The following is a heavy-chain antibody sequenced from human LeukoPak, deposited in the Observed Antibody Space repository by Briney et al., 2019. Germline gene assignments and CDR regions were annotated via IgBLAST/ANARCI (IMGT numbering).Heavy chain of an antibody. CDR3: ASALDSLDRSSWLVY. CDR2: IWYDGSNK. D-gene: IGHD6-13*01. V-gene: IGHV3-33*01. J-gene: IGHJ4*02. CDR1: GFTFTSYG. Sequence: PGRSLRLSCAASGFTFTSYGMHSVRQAPGKGLEWVAVIWYDGSNKFYADPVKGRFTISRDNSKNMMYLQMNSLRAEDTAVYYCASALDSLDRSSWLVYWGQGTQVTVS.